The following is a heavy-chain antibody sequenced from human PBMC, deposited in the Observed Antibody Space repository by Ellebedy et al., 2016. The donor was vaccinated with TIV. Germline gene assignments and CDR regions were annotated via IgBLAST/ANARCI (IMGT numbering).Heavy chain of an antibody. V-gene: IGHV3-48*01. CDR3: ARHQVGFTTSYYFDF. Sequence: GGSLRLSCAASRFTFSIYGMNWVRQAPGKGLEWVSFISGSSSTIYYADSVRGRFTIPRDASKNTLFLQMKSLRAEDTAVYYCARHQVGFTTSYYFDFWGQGTLVTVSS. D-gene: IGHD1-14*01. CDR2: ISGSSSTI. CDR1: RFTFSIYG. J-gene: IGHJ4*02.